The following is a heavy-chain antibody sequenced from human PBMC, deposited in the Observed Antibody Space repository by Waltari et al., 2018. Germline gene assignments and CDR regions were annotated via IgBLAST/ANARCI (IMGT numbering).Heavy chain of an antibody. CDR2: IYSSTGNT. D-gene: IGHD3-9*01. CDR3: ARDYPETGFAFDF. V-gene: IGHV4-38-2*02. Sequence: QVQLKESGPGLGKPSEHLSLTCAVSGGSISSGYGWGWIRQPPGKGLEWIVTIYSSTGNTYYDPSLKSRVTISKDTSKNQFSLKLSSVTAADTAVYYCARDYPETGFAFDFWGQGLRVTVSS. J-gene: IGHJ3*01. CDR1: GGSISSGYG.